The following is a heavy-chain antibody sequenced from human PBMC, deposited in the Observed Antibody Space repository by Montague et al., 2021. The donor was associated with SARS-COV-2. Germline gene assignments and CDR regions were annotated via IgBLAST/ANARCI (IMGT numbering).Heavy chain of an antibody. CDR2: IYYSGST. V-gene: IGHV4-39*07. CDR1: GGSISSSTYY. CDR3: ARRPYYYDSSGQFDP. Sequence: SETRSLTCTVSGGSISSSTYYWGWIRQPPGKGLEWVASIYYSGSTYFNPSLKSRVATSIDTSKNQFSLKLSSVTAADTAVYYCARRPYYYDSSGQFDPWGQGVLVTVSS. J-gene: IGHJ5*02. D-gene: IGHD3-22*01.